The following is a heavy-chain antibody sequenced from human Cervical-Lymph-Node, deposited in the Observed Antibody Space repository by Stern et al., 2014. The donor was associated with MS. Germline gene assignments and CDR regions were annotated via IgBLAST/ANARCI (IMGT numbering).Heavy chain of an antibody. CDR3: VGGRRGSL. J-gene: IGHJ3*01. Sequence: VQLVESGGGLVQPGGSLRLSCAASGFTFSNLWMTWVLQAPGKGLEWVANINQDGSEKYYVDSVKGRFTISRDNAKKSLYLQFNSLRAEDTAVYYCVGGRRGSLWGQGTLVTISS. CDR1: GFTFSNLW. V-gene: IGHV3-7*04. CDR2: INQDGSEK. D-gene: IGHD6-19*01.